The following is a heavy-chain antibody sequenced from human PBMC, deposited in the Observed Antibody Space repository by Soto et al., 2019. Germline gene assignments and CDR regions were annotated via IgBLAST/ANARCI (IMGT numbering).Heavy chain of an antibody. CDR1: VDSVSSNNAA. CDR3: AGTTSHYWYYMDV. D-gene: IGHD1-7*01. CDR2: TYYRSRWYN. J-gene: IGHJ6*03. V-gene: IGHV6-1*01. Sequence: PSQTLSLTCAISVDSVSSNNAAWNWIRQSPSRGLEWLGRTYYRSRWYNDYAVSVKSRITVNPDTSKNQFSLQLTSVTPEDTAVYYCAGTTSHYWYYMDVWGKGTTVTVSS.